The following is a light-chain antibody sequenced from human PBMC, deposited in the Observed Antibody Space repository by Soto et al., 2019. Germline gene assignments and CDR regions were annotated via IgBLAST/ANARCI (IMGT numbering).Light chain of an antibody. CDR2: GAS. J-gene: IGKJ1*01. CDR3: QQYFNWPLTWT. CDR1: QSIRTN. Sequence: EIVLTQSPATLCVCAVGTVTLSCRASQSIRTNVAWYQQIPGQAPRLLVYGASTRATGVPARFSGSGSGIEFTLTISSLQSEDSAFYYCQQYFNWPLTWTFGPGTKVDIK. V-gene: IGKV3-15*01.